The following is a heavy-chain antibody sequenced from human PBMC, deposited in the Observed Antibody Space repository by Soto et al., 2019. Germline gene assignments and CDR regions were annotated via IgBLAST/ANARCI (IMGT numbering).Heavy chain of an antibody. Sequence: EVQLLESGGGLVQPGGSLRLSCAATGFTFSNYGMNWVRQAPGKGLEWVSAMSAGGTSTYYADSVKGRFIISRYNSKNTLFLQMDSLRDEDTAVYHCAQGQGTSMAMFEYLGQGTLVTVSS. D-gene: IGHD6-6*01. V-gene: IGHV3-23*01. CDR2: MSAGGTST. CDR1: GFTFSNYG. CDR3: AQGQGTSMAMFEY. J-gene: IGHJ4*02.